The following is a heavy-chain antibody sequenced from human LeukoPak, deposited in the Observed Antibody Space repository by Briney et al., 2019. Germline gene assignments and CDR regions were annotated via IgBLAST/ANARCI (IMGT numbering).Heavy chain of an antibody. CDR1: GGSISCGDYY. D-gene: IGHD3-3*02. Sequence: SETLSLTCTVPGGSISCGDYYWSWIRQPPGKGLEWIGYIYYSGSTYYNPSLKSRVTISVDTSKNQFSLKLSSVTAADTAVYYCARVLGYDAFDIWGQGTMVTVSS. CDR2: IYYSGST. CDR3: ARVLGYDAFDI. J-gene: IGHJ3*02. V-gene: IGHV4-30-4*01.